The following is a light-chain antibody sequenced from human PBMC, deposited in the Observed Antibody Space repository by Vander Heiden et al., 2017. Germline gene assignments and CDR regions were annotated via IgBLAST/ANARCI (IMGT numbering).Light chain of an antibody. CDR1: QRVGSY. CDR2: DAS. CDR3: QQRSNWPPVFT. J-gene: IGKJ3*01. Sequence: ELVLTQYTATLSLSPGERATLCCRTSQRVGSYLAWYQQKPGQPPRLLIYDASNRATGISARFSGSGAGTDFTLTISSLEPEDFAVYYCQQRSNWPPVFTFGPGTKVDIK. V-gene: IGKV3-11*01.